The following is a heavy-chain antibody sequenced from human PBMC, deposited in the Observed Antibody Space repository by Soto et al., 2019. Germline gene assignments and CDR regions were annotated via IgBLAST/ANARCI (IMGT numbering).Heavy chain of an antibody. D-gene: IGHD5-18*01. J-gene: IGHJ4*02. Sequence: GASVKVSCKASGGTFGSYARSWVRQAPGQGLEWMGGIIPIFGTANYAQKFQGRVTITADESTSTAYMELSSLRSEDTAVYYCARDGPSPPGGYSYGPPFDYWGQGTPVTVSS. CDR1: GGTFGSYA. CDR2: IIPIFGTA. CDR3: ARDGPSPPGGYSYGPPFDY. V-gene: IGHV1-69*13.